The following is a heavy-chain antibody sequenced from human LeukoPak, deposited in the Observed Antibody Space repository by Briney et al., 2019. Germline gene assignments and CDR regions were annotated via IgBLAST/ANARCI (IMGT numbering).Heavy chain of an antibody. J-gene: IGHJ5*02. V-gene: IGHV4-4*09. CDR1: GGSISSYY. CDR2: IYTSGST. D-gene: IGHD6-13*01. CDR3: ARLGSSWYFWFDP. Sequence: SETLSLTCTVSGGSISSYYWSWIRQPPGKGQEWIGYIYTSGSTNYNPSLKSRVTISVDTSKNQFSLKLSSVTAADTAVYYCARLGSSWYFWFDPWGQGTLVTVSS.